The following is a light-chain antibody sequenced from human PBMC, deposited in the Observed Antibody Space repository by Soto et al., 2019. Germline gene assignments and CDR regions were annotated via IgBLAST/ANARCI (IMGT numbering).Light chain of an antibody. CDR1: QSVSSSY. CDR3: QQYGSLYT. V-gene: IGKV3-20*01. J-gene: IGKJ2*01. CDR2: GAS. Sequence: EIVLTQSPGTLSLSPGERATLSCRASQSVSSSYLAWYQQKPGQAPRLLIYGASSRATGIPDRFSGSGSGTDFTLTISRREPEYFAVYYWQQYGSLYTFGQGTKLEIK.